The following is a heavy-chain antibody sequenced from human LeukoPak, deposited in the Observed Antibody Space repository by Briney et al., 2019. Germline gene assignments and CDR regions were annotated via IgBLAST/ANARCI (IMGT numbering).Heavy chain of an antibody. V-gene: IGHV4-59*01. CDR3: ARGGNDYVWGSYRSGDAFDI. J-gene: IGHJ3*02. D-gene: IGHD3-16*02. Sequence: PSETLSLTCTVSGGSISSYYWSWIRQPPGKGREWIGYIYYSGSTNYNPSLKSRVTISVDTFNNQFSMKLSSVPPADTAVYYCARGGNDYVWGSYRSGDAFDIWGQGTMVTVSS. CDR1: GGSISSYY. CDR2: IYYSGST.